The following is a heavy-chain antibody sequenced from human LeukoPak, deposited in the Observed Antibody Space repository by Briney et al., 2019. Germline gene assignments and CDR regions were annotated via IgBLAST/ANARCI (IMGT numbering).Heavy chain of an antibody. D-gene: IGHD4-17*01. V-gene: IGHV4-59*01. Sequence: SETLSLTCTVSGGSISSYYWSWIRQPPGKGLEWIGYIYYSGSTNYNPSLKSRVTISVDTSKNQFSLKLSSVTAADTAVYYCARGPNGDYDAFDIWGQGTMVTVSS. J-gene: IGHJ3*02. CDR2: IYYSGST. CDR1: GGSISSYY. CDR3: ARGPNGDYDAFDI.